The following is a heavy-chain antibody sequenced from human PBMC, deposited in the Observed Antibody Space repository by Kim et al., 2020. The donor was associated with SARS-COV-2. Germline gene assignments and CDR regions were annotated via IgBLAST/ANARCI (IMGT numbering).Heavy chain of an antibody. Sequence: EQKFQGRVTMTQDTSTDTAYMELGSLRSEDTAVYSCATGPPISLDWFDPWGQGTLVTVSS. V-gene: IGHV1-24*01. J-gene: IGHJ5*02. CDR3: ATGPPISLDWFDP. D-gene: IGHD2-2*02.